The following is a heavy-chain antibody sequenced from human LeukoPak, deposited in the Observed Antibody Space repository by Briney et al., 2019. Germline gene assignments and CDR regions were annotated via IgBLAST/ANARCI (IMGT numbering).Heavy chain of an antibody. Sequence: SETLSLTCTVSGGSISSSSYYWGWIRQPPGKGLEWIGSIYYSGSTYYNPSLKSRVTISVDTSKNQFSLKLSSVTAADTAVYYCARGKYCGGGSCYYFDYWGQGTLVTVSS. V-gene: IGHV4-39*07. D-gene: IGHD2-15*01. CDR2: IYYSGST. CDR1: GGSISSSSYY. J-gene: IGHJ4*02. CDR3: ARGKYCGGGSCYYFDY.